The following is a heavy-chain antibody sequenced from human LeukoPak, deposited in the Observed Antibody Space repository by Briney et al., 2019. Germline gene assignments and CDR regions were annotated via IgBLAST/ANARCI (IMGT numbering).Heavy chain of an antibody. CDR1: GFTFSSYS. V-gene: IGHV3-21*01. D-gene: IGHD1-26*01. CDR2: ISSSSSYI. CDR3: ARDPGGYRFDY. Sequence: GGSLRLSCTVSGFTFSSYSMNWVRQAPGKGLEWVSSISSSSSYIYYADSVKGRFTISRDNAKNSLYLQMNSLRAEDTAVYYCARDPGGYRFDYWGQGTLVTVSS. J-gene: IGHJ4*02.